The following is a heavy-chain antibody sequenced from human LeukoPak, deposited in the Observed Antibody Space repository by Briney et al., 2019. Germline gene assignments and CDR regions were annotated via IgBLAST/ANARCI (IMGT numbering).Heavy chain of an antibody. Sequence: SQTLSLTPVISRDSLSSNSVASNWIRPSPPRGLQWVGRTYFRFRWHNEFPVSRQGRITVKADTSKNQFSLQLDSVTPHDTALYYCARGAYSTFDIWGQGTMVTVSS. CDR1: RDSLSSNSVA. V-gene: IGHV6-1*01. CDR3: ARGAYSTFDI. CDR2: TYFRFRWHN. D-gene: IGHD5-18*01. J-gene: IGHJ3*02.